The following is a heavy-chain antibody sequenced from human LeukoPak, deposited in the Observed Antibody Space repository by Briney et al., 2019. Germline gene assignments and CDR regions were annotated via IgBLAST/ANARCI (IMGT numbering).Heavy chain of an antibody. CDR2: ISSDGSYK. CDR1: GFSFSSYG. Sequence: GGSLRLSCAASGFSFSSYGMQWVRQAPGKGLEWVAVISSDGSYKHYADSVKGRFTFPRDNSKTTLYLQMNSLRVEDTAVYYCARGYYYAMDVWGQGTTVTVSS. J-gene: IGHJ6*02. V-gene: IGHV3-33*01. CDR3: ARGYYYAMDV.